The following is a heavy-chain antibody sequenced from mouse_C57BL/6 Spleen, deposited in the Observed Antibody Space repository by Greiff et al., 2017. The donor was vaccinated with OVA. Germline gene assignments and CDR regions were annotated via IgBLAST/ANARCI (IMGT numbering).Heavy chain of an antibody. V-gene: IGHV1-53*01. D-gene: IGHD2-3*01. Sequence: QVQLQQPGTELVKPGASVKLSCKASGYTFTSYWMHWVKQRPGQGLEWIGNINPSNGGTNYNEKFKRKATLTVDKSSSTAYMQLSSLTSEDSAVYYCSRSGRWLLRGYYFDYWGQGTTLTFSS. CDR3: SRSGRWLLRGYYFDY. CDR1: GYTFTSYW. J-gene: IGHJ2*01. CDR2: INPSNGGT.